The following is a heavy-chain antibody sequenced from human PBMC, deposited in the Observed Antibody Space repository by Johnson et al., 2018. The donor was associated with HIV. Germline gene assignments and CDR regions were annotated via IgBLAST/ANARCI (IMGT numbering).Heavy chain of an antibody. Sequence: QVQLVESGGGVVQPGRSLRLSCAASGFTFGSYGIHWVRQAPGKGLEWVAVISYDGSNKYYADSVKGRFTISRDNSKNTLYLQMNSLRAEDTAVYYCAKEQWSSSWTNYAFDFWGQGTMVTVSS. CDR1: GFTFGSYG. V-gene: IGHV3-30*18. J-gene: IGHJ3*01. CDR2: ISYDGSNK. CDR3: AKEQWSSSWTNYAFDF. D-gene: IGHD6-13*01.